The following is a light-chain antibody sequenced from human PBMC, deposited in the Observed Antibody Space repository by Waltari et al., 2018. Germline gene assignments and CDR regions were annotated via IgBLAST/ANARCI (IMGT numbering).Light chain of an antibody. CDR1: SSDVGGYNY. CDR3: SSYTSSSTVV. J-gene: IGLJ2*01. V-gene: IGLV2-14*01. CDR2: EVS. Sequence: QSALTQPASVSGSPGQSITISCTGTSSDVGGYNYVTWYQQYPGKAPKLLSYEVSNRPSGVSNRFSGSKSGNTASLTISGLQAEDEADYYCSSYTSSSTVVFGGGTKLTVL.